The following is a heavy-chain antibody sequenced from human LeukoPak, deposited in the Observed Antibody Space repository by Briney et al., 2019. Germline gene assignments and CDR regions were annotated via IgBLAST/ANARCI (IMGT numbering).Heavy chain of an antibody. CDR3: ARVVESYHDY. CDR2: ISGSGGST. Sequence: GGSLRLSCAASGFTFTSFGMSWVRQAPGKGLEWVSTISGSGGSTYYADSVKGRFTISRDNSKNTLYLQMNSLRAEDTAMYYCARVVESYHDYWGQGTLVTVSS. CDR1: GFTFTSFG. D-gene: IGHD1-26*01. V-gene: IGHV3-23*01. J-gene: IGHJ4*02.